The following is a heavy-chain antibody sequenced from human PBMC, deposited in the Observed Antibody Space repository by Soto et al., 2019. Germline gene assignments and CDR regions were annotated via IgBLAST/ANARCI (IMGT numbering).Heavy chain of an antibody. CDR3: ARAPYVDILTGYAWFDP. J-gene: IGHJ5*02. V-gene: IGHV1-18*01. CDR2: ISAYNGNT. Sequence: ASVKVSCKASGYTFTSYGISWVRQAPGQGLEWMGLISAYNGNTNYAQKLQGRVTMTTDTSTSTAYMELRSLRSDDTAVYYCARAPYVDILTGYAWFDPWGQGTLVTVSS. CDR1: GYTFTSYG. D-gene: IGHD3-9*01.